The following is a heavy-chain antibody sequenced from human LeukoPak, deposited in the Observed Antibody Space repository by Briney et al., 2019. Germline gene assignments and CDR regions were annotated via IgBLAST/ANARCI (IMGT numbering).Heavy chain of an antibody. CDR1: GFTFSSYG. J-gene: IGHJ3*02. Sequence: GGPLRLSCAASGFTFSSYGMHWVRQAPGKGLEWVAVISYDGSNKYYADSVKGRFTVSRDNSKNTLYLQMNSLRAEDTAVYYCAKDLWQMVRAFDIWGQGTMVTVSS. D-gene: IGHD6-13*01. CDR3: AKDLWQMVRAFDI. CDR2: ISYDGSNK. V-gene: IGHV3-30*18.